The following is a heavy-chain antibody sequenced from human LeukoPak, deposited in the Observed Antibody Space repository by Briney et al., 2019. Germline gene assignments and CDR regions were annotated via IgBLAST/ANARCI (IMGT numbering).Heavy chain of an antibody. CDR1: GFTFSSYG. CDR3: ARGQAVALFDY. J-gene: IGHJ4*02. V-gene: IGHV3-33*01. CDR2: IWYDRSNK. Sequence: GGSLRLSCAASGFTFSSYGMHWDRQAPGKGLEWVAVIWYDRSNKYYADSVKGRFTISRDNSKNTLYLQMNSLRAEDTAVYYCARGQAVALFDYWGQGTLVTVSS. D-gene: IGHD6-19*01.